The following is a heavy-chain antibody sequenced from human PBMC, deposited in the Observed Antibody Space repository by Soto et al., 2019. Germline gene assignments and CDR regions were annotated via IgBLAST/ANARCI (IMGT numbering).Heavy chain of an antibody. Sequence: GASVKVSCEASGYAFTSYGRSWVRQAPGQRLEWMGWINAYNGNTNYSQKFQGRVTITTDTSASTAYMELSSLRSEDTAVYYCARDLRGWPDYWRHALPVTAS. J-gene: IGHJ4*01. CDR3: ARDLRGWPDY. CDR2: INAYNGNT. V-gene: IGHV1-18*01. CDR1: GYAFTSYG. D-gene: IGHD2-15*01.